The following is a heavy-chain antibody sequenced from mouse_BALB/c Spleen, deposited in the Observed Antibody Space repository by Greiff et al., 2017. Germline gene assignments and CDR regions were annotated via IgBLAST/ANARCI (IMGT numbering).Heavy chain of an antibody. J-gene: IGHJ2*01. Sequence: VQLQQSGAELVRSGASVKLSCTASGFNIKDYYMHWVKQRPEQGLEWIGWIDPENGDTEYDPKFQGKATITADTSSNTAYLQLSSLTSEDTAVYYCARGGTVVATGDYWGQGTTLTVSS. CDR3: ARGGTVVATGDY. CDR2: IDPENGDT. V-gene: IGHV14-4*02. CDR1: GFNIKDYY. D-gene: IGHD1-1*01.